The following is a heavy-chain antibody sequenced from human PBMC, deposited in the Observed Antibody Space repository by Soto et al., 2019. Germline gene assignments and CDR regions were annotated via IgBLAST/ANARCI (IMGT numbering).Heavy chain of an antibody. CDR2: INHSGST. CDR3: ARGSRDYGDYEGWFDP. Sequence: SETLSLTCAVYGGSFSGYYWSWIRQPPGKGLEWIGEINHSGSTNYNPSLKSRVTISVDTSKNQFSLKLSSVTAADTAVYYCARGSRDYGDYEGWFDPWGQGTRVTVSS. CDR1: GGSFSGYY. D-gene: IGHD4-17*01. V-gene: IGHV4-34*01. J-gene: IGHJ5*02.